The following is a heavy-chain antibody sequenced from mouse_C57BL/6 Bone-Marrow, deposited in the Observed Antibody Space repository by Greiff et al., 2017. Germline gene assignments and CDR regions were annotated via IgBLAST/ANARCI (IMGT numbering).Heavy chain of an antibody. CDR2: IDPENGDT. CDR3: TTGVWDG. V-gene: IGHV14-4*01. CDR1: GFNIKDDY. Sequence: EVQLQQSGAELVRPGASVTLSCTASGFNIKDDYMHWVKQRPEQGLEWIGWIDPENGDTEYASKFQGKATITADTSSNTAYLQLSSLTSEDTAVYYYTTGVWDGWGQGTTLTVSS. J-gene: IGHJ2*01. D-gene: IGHD4-1*01.